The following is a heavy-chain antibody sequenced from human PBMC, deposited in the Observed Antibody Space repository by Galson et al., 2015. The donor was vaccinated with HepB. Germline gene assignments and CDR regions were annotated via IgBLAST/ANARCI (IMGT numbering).Heavy chain of an antibody. CDR3: AKGYTTGWSRWFDS. D-gene: IGHD6-19*01. J-gene: IGHJ5*01. CDR2: ISGSSVS. Sequence: SLRLSCAASGFTFSNYAMTWVRQAPGKGLEWVSLISGSSVSYYADSVKGRFTISRDNSRNAVYLQMNSLRVEDTAVYYCAKGYTTGWSRWFDSWGQGTLVTVSS. CDR1: GFTFSNYA. V-gene: IGHV3-23*01.